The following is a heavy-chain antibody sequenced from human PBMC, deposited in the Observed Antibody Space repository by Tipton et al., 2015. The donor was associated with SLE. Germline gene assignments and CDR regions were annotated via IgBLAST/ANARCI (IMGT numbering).Heavy chain of an antibody. Sequence: LRLSCTVPGGSISSHYWSWIRQPPGKGLEWIGYIYYSGSTNYNPSLKSRVTISVDTSKNQFPLKLCSVTAADTAVYYCARELAVRGVDAFDIRGQGTMVTVSS. J-gene: IGHJ3*02. CDR3: ARELAVRGVDAFDI. CDR1: GGSISSHY. D-gene: IGHD3-10*01. CDR2: IYYSGST. V-gene: IGHV4-59*11.